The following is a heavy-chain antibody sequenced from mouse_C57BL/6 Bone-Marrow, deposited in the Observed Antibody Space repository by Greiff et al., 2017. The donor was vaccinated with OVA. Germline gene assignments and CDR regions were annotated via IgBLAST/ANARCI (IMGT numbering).Heavy chain of an antibody. V-gene: IGHV1-5*01. CDR2: IYPGNSDT. Sequence: VQLQQSGTVLARPGASVKMSCKTSGYTFTSYWMHWVKQRPGQGLEWIGAIYPGNSDTSYNQKFKGKAKLTAVTSASTAYMELSILTNEDSAVYYCTRGYGSSPPWFAYWGQGTLVTVSA. CDR1: GYTFTSYW. D-gene: IGHD1-1*01. CDR3: TRGYGSSPPWFAY. J-gene: IGHJ3*01.